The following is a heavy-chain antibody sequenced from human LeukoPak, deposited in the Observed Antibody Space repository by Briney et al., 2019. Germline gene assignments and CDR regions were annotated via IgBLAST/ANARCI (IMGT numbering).Heavy chain of an antibody. CDR3: ARDGDRDDSSGYYRPDY. Sequence: GGSLRLSCAASGFVFTHHGMHWVRQAPGKGLEWVAVIWSDGTNKFYSDSVKGRFAISRDNAKNSLYLQMNSLRAEDTAVYYCARDGDRDDSSGYYRPDYWGQGTLVTVSS. CDR2: IWSDGTNK. CDR1: GFVFTHHG. J-gene: IGHJ4*02. D-gene: IGHD3-22*01. V-gene: IGHV3-33*01.